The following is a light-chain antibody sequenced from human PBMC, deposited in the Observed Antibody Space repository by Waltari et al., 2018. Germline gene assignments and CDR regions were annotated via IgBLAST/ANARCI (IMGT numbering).Light chain of an antibody. Sequence: QSALTQPASVSGSPGQSITISCTGTSSDVGTYNYVSWYQQHPGKAPKLIIFDVSIRPSVVSNRFSGSKSGNTASLTISGLQAEDEADYYCSSYISSSTLELFGGGTSLTIL. V-gene: IGLV2-14*03. J-gene: IGLJ2*01. CDR2: DVS. CDR1: SSDVGTYNY. CDR3: SSYISSSTLEL.